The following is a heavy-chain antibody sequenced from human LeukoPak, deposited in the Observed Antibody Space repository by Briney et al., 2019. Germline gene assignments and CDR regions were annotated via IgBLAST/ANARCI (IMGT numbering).Heavy chain of an antibody. Sequence: PSETLSLACTVSGYSISSDYYWGWIRQPPGKGLEWIGSIYHSGSTYYSPSLKSRGTMFVDTSKNQFSLKLSSVTAADTAVYYCARIADRTIFGEIMHGFDIWGQGTPVTVSS. J-gene: IGHJ3*02. CDR2: IYHSGST. CDR1: GYSISSDYY. CDR3: ARIADRTIFGEIMHGFDI. D-gene: IGHD3-3*01. V-gene: IGHV4-38-2*02.